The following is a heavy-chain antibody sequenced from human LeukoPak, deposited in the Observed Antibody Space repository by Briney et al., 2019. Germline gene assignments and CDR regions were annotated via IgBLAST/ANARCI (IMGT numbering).Heavy chain of an antibody. D-gene: IGHD6-19*01. CDR3: AKGYQQWLVFTAYFDY. J-gene: IGHJ4*02. CDR1: GFTFSSYG. V-gene: IGHV3-30*18. CDR2: ISYDGSNK. Sequence: PGGSLRLSCAASGFTFSSYGMHWVRQAPGKGLEWVAVISYDGSNKYYADSVKGRFTISRDNSKNTLYLQMNSLRAEDTAVYYCAKGYQQWLVFTAYFDYWGQGTLVTVSS.